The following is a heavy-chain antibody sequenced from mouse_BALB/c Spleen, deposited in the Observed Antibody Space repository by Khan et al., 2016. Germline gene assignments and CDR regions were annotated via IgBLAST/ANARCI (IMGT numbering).Heavy chain of an antibody. CDR3: ARTDRRGYFDY. J-gene: IGHJ2*01. Sequence: QVQLLQSGAELMKPGASVKISCKATGYTFSSYWIEWVKQRPGHGLEWIGEILPGSGSTNYNEKFRGKATFTADTSSNTAYMQLSSLTSEDSAVHCCARTDRRGYFDYWGQGTTLTVSS. CDR1: GYTFSSYW. CDR2: ILPGSGST. V-gene: IGHV1-9*01.